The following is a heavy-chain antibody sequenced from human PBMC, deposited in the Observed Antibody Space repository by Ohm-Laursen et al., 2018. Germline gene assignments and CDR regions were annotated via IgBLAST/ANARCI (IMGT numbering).Heavy chain of an antibody. CDR3: TTDLGIYYDSGSVDY. CDR1: GFTFNSYS. Sequence: SLRLSCAAFGFTFNSYSINWVRQAPGKGLEWVGRIKSKTDGGTTDYAAPVKGRFTISRDDSKNTLYLQMNSLKTEDTAVYYCTTDLGIYYDSGSVDYWGQGTLVTVSS. V-gene: IGHV3-15*01. CDR2: IKSKTDGGTT. J-gene: IGHJ4*02. D-gene: IGHD3-22*01.